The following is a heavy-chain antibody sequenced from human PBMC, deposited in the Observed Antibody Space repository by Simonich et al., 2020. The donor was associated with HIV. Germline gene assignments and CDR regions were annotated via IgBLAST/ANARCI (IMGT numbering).Heavy chain of an antibody. D-gene: IGHD3-3*01. CDR2: NRGSGGST. CDR1: GFTFSGYA. Sequence: EVQLLESGGGLVQPGGSLRLSCAAYGFTFSGYAMSLGRQAPGKGLEGVAANRGSGGSTYSADSVKGRVTISRDNYKNTLYLQMNSLRAEDTAVYYCAKDRYYNFWSGYYDYWGQGTLVTVSS. V-gene: IGHV3-23*01. CDR3: AKDRYYNFWSGYYDY. J-gene: IGHJ4*02.